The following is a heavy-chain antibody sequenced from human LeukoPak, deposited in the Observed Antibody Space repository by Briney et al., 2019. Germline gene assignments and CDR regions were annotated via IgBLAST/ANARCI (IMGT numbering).Heavy chain of an antibody. CDR1: GFTFSTYW. V-gene: IGHV3-7*03. J-gene: IGHJ4*02. D-gene: IGHD4-23*01. CDR2: INQDGREN. CDR3: AKDDYGGGGSFDY. Sequence: PGGSLRLSCAASGFTFSTYWINWVRQAPGKGLEWVANINQDGRENNYVDSVKGRFTISRDNAKNSLYLQMNSLRAEDTAFYYCAKDDYGGGGSFDYWGQGTLVTVSS.